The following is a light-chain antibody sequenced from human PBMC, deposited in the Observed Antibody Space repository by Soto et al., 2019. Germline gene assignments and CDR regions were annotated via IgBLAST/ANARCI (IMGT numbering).Light chain of an antibody. CDR1: QSVSSN. Sequence: ILMTQSPATLSVSPGERGTLSCRASQSVSSNLAWYQQKPGQAPRLLIYGASTRATGIPARFSGSGSGTDFTLTISSLQSEVFAVYYCHQYNDWPWTLGQGTKV. CDR2: GAS. J-gene: IGKJ1*01. CDR3: HQYNDWPWT. V-gene: IGKV3-15*01.